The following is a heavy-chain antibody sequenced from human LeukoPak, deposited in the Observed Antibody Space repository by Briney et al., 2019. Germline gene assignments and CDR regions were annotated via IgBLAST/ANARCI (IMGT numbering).Heavy chain of an antibody. Sequence: GGSLRLSCAASGFTFGDYYMSWIRQAPGKGLEWVSYISSSGSTIYYSDSVKGRFTISRDNAKNSLYLQMNSLRAEDTAVYYCARVRDVVVGAAAITRDNWFDPWGQGTLVTVSS. D-gene: IGHD2-2*01. CDR3: ARVRDVVVGAAAITRDNWFDP. V-gene: IGHV3-11*04. J-gene: IGHJ5*02. CDR2: ISSSGSTI. CDR1: GFTFGDYY.